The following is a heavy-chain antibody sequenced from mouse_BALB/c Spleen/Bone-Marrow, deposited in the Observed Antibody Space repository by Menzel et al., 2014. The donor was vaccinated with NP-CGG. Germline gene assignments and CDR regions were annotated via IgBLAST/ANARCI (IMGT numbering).Heavy chain of an antibody. J-gene: IGHJ1*01. Sequence: VQLQESGAELVKPGASVKLSCKASGYTFTSYYMYWVRQRPGQGLEWIGEINPINGGTKISEKFKSRATLTVDKSSSTAFMQLSTLTSKDSAVYYCTRSNYGYWYFDVWGAGTTVTVS. CDR1: GYTFTSYY. CDR2: INPINGGT. V-gene: IGHV1S81*02. D-gene: IGHD1-1*01. CDR3: TRSNYGYWYFDV.